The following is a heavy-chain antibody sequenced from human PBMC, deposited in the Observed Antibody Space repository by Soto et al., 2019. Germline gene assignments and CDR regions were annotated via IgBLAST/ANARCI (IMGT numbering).Heavy chain of an antibody. D-gene: IGHD4-17*01. J-gene: IGHJ5*02. Sequence: GASVKVSCKASGYTFTTHYLHWVRQAPGQGLEWMGIINPSGGSTNYAQRFQGRVTMTSDTSTSTVYMELSSLRADDTAVYYCARVVVPTTATTSNWFDPWGQGTLVTVSS. V-gene: IGHV1-46*01. CDR3: ARVVVPTTATTSNWFDP. CDR2: INPSGGST. CDR1: GYTFTTHY.